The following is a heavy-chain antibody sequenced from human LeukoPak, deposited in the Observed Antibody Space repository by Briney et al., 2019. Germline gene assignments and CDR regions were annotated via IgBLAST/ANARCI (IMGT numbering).Heavy chain of an antibody. CDR2: INSDGSST. Sequence: GGSLRLSCAASGFTFSSYWMHWVRQAPGKGLVWVSRINSDGSSTSYADSVKGRFTISRDNSKNTLYLQMNGLRAEDTAVYYCARGPGSRGIFDYWGQGTLVTVSS. CDR1: GFTFSSYW. D-gene: IGHD3-10*01. J-gene: IGHJ4*02. CDR3: ARGPGSRGIFDY. V-gene: IGHV3-74*01.